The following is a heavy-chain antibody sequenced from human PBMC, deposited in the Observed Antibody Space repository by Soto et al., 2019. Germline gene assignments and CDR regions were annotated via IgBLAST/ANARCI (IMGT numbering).Heavy chain of an antibody. V-gene: IGHV3-48*01. CDR3: ARGPSIAARPGPPDY. CDR1: GFTFSSYS. D-gene: IGHD6-6*01. J-gene: IGHJ4*02. CDR2: ISSSSSTI. Sequence: PGGSLRLSCAASGFTFSSYSMNWVRQAPGKGLEWVSYISSSSSTIYYADSVKGRFTISRDNAKNSLYLQMNSLRAEDTAVYYCARGPSIAARPGPPDYWGQGTLVTVSS.